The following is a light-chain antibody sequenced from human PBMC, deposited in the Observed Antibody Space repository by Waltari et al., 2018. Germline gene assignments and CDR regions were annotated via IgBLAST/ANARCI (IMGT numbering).Light chain of an antibody. V-gene: IGLV2-14*01. CDR3: SSYTASITLV. J-gene: IGLJ3*02. Sequence: QSVLTQPASVSGSPGQSITISCTGTSSDVHNYQYVSWYQHHPGKAPKLIIYEVTNRPSGVSDRFSGSKSGNTASLTISGLQAEDEADYYCSSYTASITLVFGGGTKLTVL. CDR1: SSDVHNYQY. CDR2: EVT.